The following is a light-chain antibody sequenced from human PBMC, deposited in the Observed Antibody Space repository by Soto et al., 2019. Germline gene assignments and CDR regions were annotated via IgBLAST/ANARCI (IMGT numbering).Light chain of an antibody. CDR1: QGISSA. CDR3: QQFNNYPLT. Sequence: AIQLTQSPSSLSASVGDRVTITCRASQGISSALAWYQQKPGKAPKLLIYDASSLESGVPSRFSGSGSGKDFTLTISSLQAEDFATYYCQQFNNYPLTFGGGTKVEIK. J-gene: IGKJ4*01. V-gene: IGKV1D-13*01. CDR2: DAS.